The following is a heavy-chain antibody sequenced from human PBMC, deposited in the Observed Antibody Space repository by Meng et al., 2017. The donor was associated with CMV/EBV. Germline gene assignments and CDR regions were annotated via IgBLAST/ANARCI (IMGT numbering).Heavy chain of an antibody. Sequence: SETLSLTCTVSGYSISSGYYWGWIRQPPGKGLEWIGSIYHSGSTYYNPSLKSRVTISVDTSKNQFSLKLSSVTAADTAVHYCARVGVGYDSAFDPWGQGTLVTVSS. CDR1: GYSISSGYY. V-gene: IGHV4-38-2*02. J-gene: IGHJ5*02. CDR3: ARVGVGYDSAFDP. D-gene: IGHD3-16*01. CDR2: IYHSGST.